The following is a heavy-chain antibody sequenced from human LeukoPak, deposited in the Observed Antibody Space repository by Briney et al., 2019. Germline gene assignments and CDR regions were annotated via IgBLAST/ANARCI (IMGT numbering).Heavy chain of an antibody. CDR1: GGSISSYY. CDR2: IYTSGST. V-gene: IGHV4-4*07. D-gene: IGHD3-10*01. Sequence: SETLSLTCTASGGSISSYYWSWIRQPAGKGLEWIGCIYTSGSTNYNPSLKSRVTMSVDTSKNQFSLKLSSVTAADTAVYYCARGIYYYGSGRGVNWFDPWGQGTLVTVSS. CDR3: ARGIYYYGSGRGVNWFDP. J-gene: IGHJ5*02.